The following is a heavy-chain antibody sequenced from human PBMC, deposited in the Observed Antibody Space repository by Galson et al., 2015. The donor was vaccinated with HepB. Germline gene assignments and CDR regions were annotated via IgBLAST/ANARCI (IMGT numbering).Heavy chain of an antibody. D-gene: IGHD3-22*01. CDR3: ARAKYDSSGYYYVGILSLDY. CDR2: INPSGGST. V-gene: IGHV1-46*03. Sequence: SVKVSCKASGYTFTSYYMHWVRQAPGQGLEWMGIINPSGGSTSYAQKFQGRVTMTRDTSTSTVYMELSSLRSEDTAVYYCARAKYDSSGYYYVGILSLDYWGQGTLVTVSS. J-gene: IGHJ4*02. CDR1: GYTFTSYY.